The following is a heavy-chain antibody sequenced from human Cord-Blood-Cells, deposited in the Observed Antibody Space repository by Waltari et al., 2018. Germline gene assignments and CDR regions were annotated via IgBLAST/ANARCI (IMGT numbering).Heavy chain of an antibody. CDR3: ARAPQDSGSYFDY. J-gene: IGHJ4*02. D-gene: IGHD1-26*01. V-gene: IGHV3-7*01. Sequence: EVQLVESGGGLVQPGGSLRLSCAASGFTFSSYWMSWVRQAPGKGVEWVANIKQDGSEKYYVDSVKGRFTISRDNAKNSLYLQMNSLRAEDTAVYYCARAPQDSGSYFDYWGQGTLVTVSS. CDR2: IKQDGSEK. CDR1: GFTFSSYW.